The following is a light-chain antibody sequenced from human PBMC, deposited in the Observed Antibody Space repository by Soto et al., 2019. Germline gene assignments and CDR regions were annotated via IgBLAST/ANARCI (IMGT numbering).Light chain of an antibody. CDR2: RNN. Sequence: QSVLTQPPSASGTPGQRVTISCSGSSSNIGSNYVYWYQQLPGTAPKLLIYRNNQRPSGVPDRFSGSKSGTSASLAISGLRSEDEADHYCAAWDDSLSGQVFGTGTKVTVL. CDR3: AAWDDSLSGQV. V-gene: IGLV1-47*01. CDR1: SSNIGSNY. J-gene: IGLJ1*01.